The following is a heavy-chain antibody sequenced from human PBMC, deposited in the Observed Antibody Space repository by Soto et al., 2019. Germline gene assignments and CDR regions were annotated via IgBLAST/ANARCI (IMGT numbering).Heavy chain of an antibody. J-gene: IGHJ6*02. Sequence: KTSETLSFTCAVYGGSFSGYYWSWIRQPPGKGLEWIGEINHSGSTNYNPSLKSRVTISVDTSKNQFSLKLSSVTAADTAVYYCARGKPDIVVVTAIYYYYGMDVWGQGTTVTVSS. V-gene: IGHV4-34*01. CDR2: INHSGST. CDR3: ARGKPDIVVVTAIYYYYGMDV. D-gene: IGHD2-21*02. CDR1: GGSFSGYY.